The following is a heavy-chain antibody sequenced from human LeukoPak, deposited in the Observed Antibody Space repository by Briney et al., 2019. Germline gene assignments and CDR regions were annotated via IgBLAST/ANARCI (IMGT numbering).Heavy chain of an antibody. CDR1: GGSISSSSYY. Sequence: SETLSLTCTVSGGSISSSSYYWGWIRQPPGKGLEWIGSIYYSGSTYYNPSLKSRVTISVDTSKNQFSLKLSSVTAADTAVYYCARLSPQSHEPYCSSTSCYTENWFNPWGQGTLVTVSS. CDR2: IYYSGST. CDR3: ARLSPQSHEPYCSSTSCYTENWFNP. D-gene: IGHD2-2*02. J-gene: IGHJ5*02. V-gene: IGHV4-39*01.